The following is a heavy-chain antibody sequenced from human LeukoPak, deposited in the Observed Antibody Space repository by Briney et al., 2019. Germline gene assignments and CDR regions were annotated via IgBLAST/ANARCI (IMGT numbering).Heavy chain of an antibody. CDR2: IYSSGNT. Sequence: PSETLSLTCTVSGGSISDNYWSWIRHPAGKGLEWIGRIYSSGNTYYNPSLNSRVTISVDKSLMQFSLDLTSVTAADTAVYYCARGGGGSFYGNGFDLWGQGTTVTVSS. V-gene: IGHV4-4*07. CDR1: GGSISDNY. CDR3: ARGGGGSFYGNGFDL. D-gene: IGHD1-26*01. J-gene: IGHJ3*01.